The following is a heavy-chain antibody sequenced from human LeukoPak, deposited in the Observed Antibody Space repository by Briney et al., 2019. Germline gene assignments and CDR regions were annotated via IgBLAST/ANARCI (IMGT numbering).Heavy chain of an antibody. Sequence: ASVKVSCKASGYTFTSYGISWVRQAPGQGLEWMGWISAYNGNTNYAQKLQGRVTMTTGTSTSTAYMELRSLRSDDTAVYYCARDGRYSGYDYASAEFDYWGQGTLVTVSS. CDR1: GYTFTSYG. V-gene: IGHV1-18*01. CDR2: ISAYNGNT. D-gene: IGHD5-12*01. CDR3: ARDGRYSGYDYASAEFDY. J-gene: IGHJ4*02.